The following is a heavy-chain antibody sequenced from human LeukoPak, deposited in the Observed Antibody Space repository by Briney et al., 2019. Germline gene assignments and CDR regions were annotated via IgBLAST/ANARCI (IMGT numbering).Heavy chain of an antibody. CDR2: IYPGDSDT. CDR1: GYSFTSYW. V-gene: IGHV5-51*01. J-gene: IGHJ6*04. D-gene: IGHD3-10*01. Sequence: GESLKISCKGSGYSFTSYWIGWVRQMPGEGLEWMGIIYPGDSDTRYSPSFQGQVTISADKSISTAYLQWSSLKASDTAMYYCARAAYGSAYGMDVWGKGTTVTVSS. CDR3: ARAAYGSAYGMDV.